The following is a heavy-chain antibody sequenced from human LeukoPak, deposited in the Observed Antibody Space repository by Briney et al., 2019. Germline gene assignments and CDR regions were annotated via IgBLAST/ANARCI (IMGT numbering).Heavy chain of an antibody. Sequence: SETLSLTCTVSGGSISSYYWSWIRQPPGKGLEWIGYIYYSGNTNYNPSLKSRVTISVDTPKNQFSLKLSSVTAADTAVYYCARGRYYGSGSYKYWGQGTLVTVSS. J-gene: IGHJ4*02. CDR3: ARGRYYGSGSYKY. V-gene: IGHV4-59*12. CDR2: IYYSGNT. D-gene: IGHD3-10*01. CDR1: GGSISSYY.